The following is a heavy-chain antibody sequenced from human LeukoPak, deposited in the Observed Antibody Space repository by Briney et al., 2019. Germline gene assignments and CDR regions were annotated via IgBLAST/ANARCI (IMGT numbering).Heavy chain of an antibody. Sequence: GGSLRLSCAASGFTFSTYAMTWVRQGPGSEPEWVSSISGGGGSTYYADSVKARFTISRDTATATVTLQTTSLRADDTTAYYSARDVEVCRIGACYSTTFDCWGQGTLVTVSS. CDR3: ARDVEVCRIGACYSTTFDC. CDR2: ISGGGGST. D-gene: IGHD2-21*02. J-gene: IGHJ4*02. CDR1: GFTFSTYA. V-gene: IGHV3-23*01.